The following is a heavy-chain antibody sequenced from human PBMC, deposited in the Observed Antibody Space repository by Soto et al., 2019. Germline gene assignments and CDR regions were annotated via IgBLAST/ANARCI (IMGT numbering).Heavy chain of an antibody. Sequence: SETVSLTCTFSCGSIIDFYWSWIRQPPGKGLEWIGYIYYSGSTNYNPSLKSRVTISVDTSKNQFSLNLRSMSPADTAVYYCARVGGLAARTFDYWGPGTLVTVSS. J-gene: IGHJ4*02. CDR3: ARVGGLAARTFDY. CDR2: IYYSGST. CDR1: CGSIIDFY. V-gene: IGHV4-59*01. D-gene: IGHD6-6*01.